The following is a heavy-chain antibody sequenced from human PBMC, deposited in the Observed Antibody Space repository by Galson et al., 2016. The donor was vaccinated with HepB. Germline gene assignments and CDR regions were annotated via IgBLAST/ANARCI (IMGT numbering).Heavy chain of an antibody. V-gene: IGHV3-33*01. CDR3: ARVRVAGGPDAIFDY. D-gene: IGHD3-16*01. J-gene: IGHJ4*02. CDR1: GFSFSSYG. Sequence: SLRLSCAASGFSFSSYGMHWVRQAPGKGLEWVSVIWQDGSYIDYADSVKGRFTISRDNSENTLYLQMNSLRVEDTAVYYCARVRVAGGPDAIFDYWGQGNVVAVSS. CDR2: IWQDGSYI.